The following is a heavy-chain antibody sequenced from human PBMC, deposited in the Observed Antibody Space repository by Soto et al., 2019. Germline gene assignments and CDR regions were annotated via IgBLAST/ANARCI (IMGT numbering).Heavy chain of an antibody. V-gene: IGHV1-3*01. Sequence: QVQLVQSGAEVKKPGASVKVSCKASGYTFSSYGMHWVRQAPGHRLEWMGWINVGNGGTAYSQKFRPRVTITRDTSASTAYMELNSLISEDTAVYYCARQDAFDVWGQGTMVTVSS. CDR2: INVGNGGT. J-gene: IGHJ3*01. CDR3: ARQDAFDV. CDR1: GYTFSSYG.